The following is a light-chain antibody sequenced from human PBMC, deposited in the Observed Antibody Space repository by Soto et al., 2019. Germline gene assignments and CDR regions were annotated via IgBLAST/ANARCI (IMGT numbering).Light chain of an antibody. CDR1: QGVSSSY. V-gene: IGKV3-20*01. J-gene: IGKJ4*01. CDR3: QHCRTS. CDR2: GAS. Sequence: EIVLTQSPGTLSLSPGERATLSCRASQGVSSSYLAWYQQKPGQPPRLLIYGASSRATGITDRFSGSGSGTDFTLTITRLEPEDFAVYYCQHCRTSFGGGTKVEIK.